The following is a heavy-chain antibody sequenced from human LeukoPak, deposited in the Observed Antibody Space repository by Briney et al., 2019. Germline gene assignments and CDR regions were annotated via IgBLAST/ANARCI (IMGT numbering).Heavy chain of an antibody. CDR2: INPNSGDT. CDR3: ARDYCSSTSCLFDY. V-gene: IGHV1-2*06. D-gene: IGHD2-2*01. CDR1: GYTFTGYH. J-gene: IGHJ4*02. Sequence: ASVKVSCKASGYTFTGYHMHWVRQALGQGLEWMGRINPNSGDTNYAQKFQGRVTMTRDTSISTAYMELSRLRSDDTAVYYCARDYCSSTSCLFDYWGQGTLVTVSS.